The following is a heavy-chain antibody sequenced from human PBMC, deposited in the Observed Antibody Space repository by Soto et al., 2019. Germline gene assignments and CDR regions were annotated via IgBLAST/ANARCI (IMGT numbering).Heavy chain of an antibody. J-gene: IGHJ6*02. CDR1: GFTFSSYG. CDR2: ISYDGSNK. D-gene: IGHD6-13*01. Sequence: GGSLRLSCAASGFTFSSYGMHWVRQAPGKGLEWVAVISYDGSNKYYADSVKGRFTISRDNSKNTLYLQMNSLRAEDTAVYYCARRAAAGPGGGWLGYYYYGMDVWGQGTTVT. CDR3: ARRAAAGPGGGWLGYYYYGMDV. V-gene: IGHV3-30*03.